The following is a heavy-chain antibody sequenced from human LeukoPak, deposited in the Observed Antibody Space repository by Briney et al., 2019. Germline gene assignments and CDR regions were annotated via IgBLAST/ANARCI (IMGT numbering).Heavy chain of an antibody. CDR1: GFTFSTYN. J-gene: IGHJ3*02. D-gene: IGHD3-22*01. V-gene: IGHV3-21*06. CDR3: ARDKGVAIRAYDI. CDR2: IDASGNYI. Sequence: GGSLRLSCVASGFTFSTYNMNWVRQAPGEGLEWVSFIDASGNYIQYADSMKGRFTISRDNAQNSLFLQLNSLRVEDTAVYYCARDKGVAIRAYDIWGQGTMVTVSS.